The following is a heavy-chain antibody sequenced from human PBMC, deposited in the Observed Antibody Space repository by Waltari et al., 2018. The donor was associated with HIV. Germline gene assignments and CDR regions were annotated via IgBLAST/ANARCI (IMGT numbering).Heavy chain of an antibody. V-gene: IGHV1-8*01. CDR3: ARVFPEGSGWYRDAFDI. CDR2: MSTKSDNT. Sequence: QVQLMQSGAEVKNPGASVKVSCKASGYTFSTYDINWMRQATGQGLGWMGWMSTKSDNTGYSQKLQGRVTITKNSSISTAYMELSSLRSEDTAEYYCARVFPEGSGWYRDAFDIWGQGTMVTVSS. J-gene: IGHJ3*02. D-gene: IGHD6-19*01. CDR1: GYTFSTYD.